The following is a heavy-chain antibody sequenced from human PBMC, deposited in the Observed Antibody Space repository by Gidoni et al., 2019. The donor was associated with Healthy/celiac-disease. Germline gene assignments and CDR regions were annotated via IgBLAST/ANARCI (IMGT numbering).Heavy chain of an antibody. Sequence: QVKLVQAGAEVREPGSSVKVSCRAPGGTFSGSAISWVRQAPGQGLEWMGRIIPILGISNYAQKFQGRVTITADKSTSTAYMELSSLRSEDTAVYYCASPAHCSGGSCYPIAEYFQHWGQGTLVTVSS. CDR3: ASPAHCSGGSCYPIAEYFQH. D-gene: IGHD2-15*01. V-gene: IGHV1-69*04. CDR2: IIPILGIS. J-gene: IGHJ1*01. CDR1: GGTFSGSA.